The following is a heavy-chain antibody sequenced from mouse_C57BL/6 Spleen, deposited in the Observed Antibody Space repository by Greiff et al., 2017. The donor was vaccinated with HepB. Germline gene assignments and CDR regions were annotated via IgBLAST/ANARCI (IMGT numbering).Heavy chain of an antibody. D-gene: IGHD1-1*02. CDR1: GYAFSSSW. CDR3: ARSNYYASYWFDY. J-gene: IGHJ2*01. CDR2: IYPGDGDT. Sequence: QVQLKQSGPELVKPGASVKISCKASGYAFSSSWMNWVKQRPGKGLEWIGRIYPGDGDTNYNGKFKGKATLTADKSSSTAYMQLSSLTSEDSAVYFCARSNYYASYWFDYWGQGTTLTVSS. V-gene: IGHV1-82*01.